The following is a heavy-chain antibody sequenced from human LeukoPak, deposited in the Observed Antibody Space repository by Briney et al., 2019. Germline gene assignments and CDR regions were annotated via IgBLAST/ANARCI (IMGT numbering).Heavy chain of an antibody. Sequence: GGSLRLSSAVSGVIFVTTSMSWVRQTPGKGLEWVASINYDGSEKYYVSSVEGRFTISRDSAKKSLFLQMNSLRAEDTAIYYCTRAQHWGQGTLVTVSS. V-gene: IGHV3-7*01. CDR3: TRAQH. J-gene: IGHJ1*01. CDR1: GVIFVTTS. CDR2: INYDGSEK.